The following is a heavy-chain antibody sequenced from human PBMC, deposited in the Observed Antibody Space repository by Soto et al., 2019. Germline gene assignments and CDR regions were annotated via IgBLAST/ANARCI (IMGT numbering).Heavy chain of an antibody. Sequence: GESLKISCKGSGYSFTSYWISWVRQMPGKGLEWMGRIDPSDSYTNYSPSFQGHVTISADKSISTAYLQWSSLKAADTAMYYCARQDSSSYNDYYYYGIDVWGQGTTVTVYS. D-gene: IGHD6-6*01. CDR2: IDPSDSYT. CDR1: GYSFTSYW. V-gene: IGHV5-10-1*01. J-gene: IGHJ6*02. CDR3: ARQDSSSYNDYYYYGIDV.